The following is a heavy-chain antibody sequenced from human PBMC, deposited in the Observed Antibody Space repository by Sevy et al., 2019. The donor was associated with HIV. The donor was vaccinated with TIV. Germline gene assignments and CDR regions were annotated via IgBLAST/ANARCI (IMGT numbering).Heavy chain of an antibody. Sequence: GGSLRLSCAASGFTFGTHAMHWVRQAPGKGLEWVAVVSYAGNSMFYADSVKGRFTISRDDSKNTLYLQVTSLRREDTAVYYCARDSGYSTNWHPGYWGQGTLVTVSS. CDR2: VSYAGNSM. CDR1: GFTFGTHA. V-gene: IGHV3-30*03. D-gene: IGHD6-13*01. J-gene: IGHJ4*02. CDR3: ARDSGYSTNWHPGY.